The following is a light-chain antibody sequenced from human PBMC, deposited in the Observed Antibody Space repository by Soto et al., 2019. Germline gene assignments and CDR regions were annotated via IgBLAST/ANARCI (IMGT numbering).Light chain of an antibody. CDR3: QQYHTYSWT. V-gene: IGKV1-5*03. CDR2: KAS. J-gene: IGKJ1*01. CDR1: ENIGVW. Sequence: DIQMTQSPSTLSASVGDRVTITCRASENIGVWLAWYQQKPGKAPKLLIYKASSLQSGVPSRFSGGGSGTESTLTISSLQPDDFATYYCQQYHTYSWTFGQGTKVDIK.